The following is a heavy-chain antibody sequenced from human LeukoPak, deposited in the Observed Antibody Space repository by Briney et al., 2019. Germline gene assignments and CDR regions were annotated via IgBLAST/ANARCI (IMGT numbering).Heavy chain of an antibody. CDR3: ARDGIAIFGVGIDAFDI. CDR1: GFTFSSYW. D-gene: IGHD3-3*01. CDR2: IKQDGSEK. Sequence: PGGSLRLSCAASGFTFSSYWMSWVRQAPGKGLEWVANIKQDGSEKYYVDSVKGRFTISRDNAKNSLYLQMNSLRAEDTAVYYCARDGIAIFGVGIDAFDIWGQGTMVTVSS. V-gene: IGHV3-7*01. J-gene: IGHJ3*02.